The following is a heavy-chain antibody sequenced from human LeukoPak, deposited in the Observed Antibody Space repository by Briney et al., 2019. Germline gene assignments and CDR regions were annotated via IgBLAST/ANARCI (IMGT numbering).Heavy chain of an antibody. CDR2: ISGGGGTT. CDR1: GFTFSSYA. D-gene: IGHD2-15*01. V-gene: IGHV3-23*01. CDR3: AKAVGVAATSPTSYFYYGMDV. J-gene: IGHJ6*02. Sequence: GGSLRLSCAASGFTFSSYAMSWVRQAPGKRLEWVSAISGGGGTTYYADSVKGRFTISRDNSKNTLFLQMNSLRAEDTAVYYCAKAVGVAATSPTSYFYYGMDVWGQGTTVTVSS.